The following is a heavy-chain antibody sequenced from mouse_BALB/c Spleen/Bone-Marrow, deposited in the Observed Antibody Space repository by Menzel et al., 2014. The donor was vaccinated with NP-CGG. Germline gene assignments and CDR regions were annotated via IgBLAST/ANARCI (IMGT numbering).Heavy chain of an antibody. V-gene: IGHV3-8*02. J-gene: IGHJ3*01. CDR3: ARLGGYYAWFAY. Sequence: VQLQQSGPSLVEPSQTLSLTCSVTGDSITSGYWNWIRKFPGNKLEFMGYISYSDNTYFNPSLKSRISITRDTSKNQYYLQLNSVTTEDTATYYCARLGGYYAWFAYWGQGTLVTVSA. CDR1: GDSITSGY. CDR2: ISYSDNT. D-gene: IGHD2-3*01.